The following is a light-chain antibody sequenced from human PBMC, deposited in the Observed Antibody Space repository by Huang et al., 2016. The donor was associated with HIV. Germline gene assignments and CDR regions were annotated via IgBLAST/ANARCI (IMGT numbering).Light chain of an antibody. J-gene: IGKJ4*01. CDR2: DAS. Sequence: EIVLTQSPATLSLSPGERDTLSCRASKSVSSPLAWYQQKPGQAPGLLIYDASNRATGIPARFSGSGSGTDFTLTISSLEPEDFAVYYCQQRSNWLTFGGGTKVEIK. V-gene: IGKV3-11*01. CDR1: KSVSSP. CDR3: QQRSNWLT.